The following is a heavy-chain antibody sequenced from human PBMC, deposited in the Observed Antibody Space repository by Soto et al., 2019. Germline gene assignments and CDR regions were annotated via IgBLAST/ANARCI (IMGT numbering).Heavy chain of an antibody. CDR2: IYWDDDK. J-gene: IGHJ4*02. CDR1: GFSLSTSGVG. CDR3: AGKYYFDY. V-gene: IGHV2-5*02. Sequence: QITLKESGPTLVKPTQTLTLTCTFSGFSLSTSGVGVGWIRQPPGKALEWLALIYWDDDKRYSPSLKSRLTITKDTSKNQLVLTMTNMDPVDTATYYCAGKYYFDYWGQGTLVTVSS.